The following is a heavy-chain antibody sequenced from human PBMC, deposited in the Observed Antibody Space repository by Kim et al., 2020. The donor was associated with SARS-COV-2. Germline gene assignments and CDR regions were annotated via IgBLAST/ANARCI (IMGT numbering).Heavy chain of an antibody. CDR2: IYTSGST. CDR3: ARGGSYYPSYYYGMDV. D-gene: IGHD1-26*01. V-gene: IGHV4-4*07. CDR1: GGSISSYY. J-gene: IGHJ6*02. Sequence: SETLSLTCTVSGGSISSYYWSWIRQPAGKGLEWIGRIYTSGSTNYNPSLKSRVTMSVDTSKNQFSLKLSSVTAADTAVYYCARGGSYYPSYYYGMDVWGQGTTVTVSS.